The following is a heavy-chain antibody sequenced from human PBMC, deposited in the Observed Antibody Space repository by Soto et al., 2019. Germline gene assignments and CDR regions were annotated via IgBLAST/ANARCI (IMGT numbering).Heavy chain of an antibody. CDR3: AMVDNYVTPTPQDV. D-gene: IGHD3-16*01. J-gene: IGHJ6*02. CDR2: ISPYGGNT. CDR1: GYIFVNYG. Sequence: QVQLVQSGDEVRKPGSSVKVSCKASGYIFVNYGIAWVRQAPGQGLEWMGWISPYGGNTHYAGKVQGRLTITTETSTNTAYMDLGSLRSDDTAVYYCAMVDNYVTPTPQDVWGQGTTVTVSS. V-gene: IGHV1-18*01.